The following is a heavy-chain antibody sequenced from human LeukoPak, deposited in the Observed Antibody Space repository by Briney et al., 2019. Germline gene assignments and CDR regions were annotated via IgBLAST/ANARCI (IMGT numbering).Heavy chain of an antibody. CDR3: TRVSWRGEIY. D-gene: IGHD3-3*01. V-gene: IGHV3-48*03. J-gene: IGHJ4*02. CDR2: ISRGGSPI. Sequence: GGSLRLSCAASGVTFSSYEMNWVRQAPGKGLEWVSSISRGGSPIYYADSVKGRFTTSRDNAKKSLFLQMNSLRAEDTAVYYCTRVSWRGEIYWGQGTLVSVSS. CDR1: GVTFSSYE.